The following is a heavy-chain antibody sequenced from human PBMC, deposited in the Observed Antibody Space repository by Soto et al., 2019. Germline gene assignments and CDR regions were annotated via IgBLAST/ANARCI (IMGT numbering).Heavy chain of an antibody. V-gene: IGHV3-30-3*01. J-gene: IGHJ6*02. CDR3: ARAGCDGGRCYTLVGLRYGMDV. CDR1: GFTFSSYV. Sequence: QVQLVESGGGVVQPGRSLRLSCAASGFTFSSYVMHWVRQAPGKGLEWVAVISYDGNNKYYADSVKGRFTISRDNSKNTLYLQSNSLRAEDTAVYYCARAGCDGGRCYTLVGLRYGMDVWGQGTTVTVSS. D-gene: IGHD2-15*01. CDR2: ISYDGNNK.